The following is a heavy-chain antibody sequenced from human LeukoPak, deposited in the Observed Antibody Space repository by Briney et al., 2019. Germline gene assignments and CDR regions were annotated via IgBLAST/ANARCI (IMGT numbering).Heavy chain of an antibody. V-gene: IGHV4-38-2*01. CDR3: ARGVYYYYYMDV. CDR2: IYHSGST. CDR1: GYSISSGDY. J-gene: IGHJ6*03. Sequence: PSETLSLTCAVSGYSISSGDYWGWIRQPPGKGLEWIGSIYHSGSTYYNPSLKSRVTISVDRSKNQFSLKLSSVTAADTAVYYCARGVYYYYYMDVWGKGTTVTVSS.